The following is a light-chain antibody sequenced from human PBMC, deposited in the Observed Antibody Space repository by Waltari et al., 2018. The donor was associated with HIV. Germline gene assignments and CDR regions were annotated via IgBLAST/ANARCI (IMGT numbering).Light chain of an antibody. CDR1: QSVSSSY. CDR2: GAS. J-gene: IGKJ4*01. V-gene: IGKV3-20*01. Sequence: EIVLTQSPGTLSLSPGERATLPCRASQSVSSSYFGWYQQRPGQAPRLLIYGASSRATGIPDRFSGSGSGTDFTLTISRLEPEDFAVYYCQQYGSSPLSFGGGTKVEIK. CDR3: QQYGSSPLS.